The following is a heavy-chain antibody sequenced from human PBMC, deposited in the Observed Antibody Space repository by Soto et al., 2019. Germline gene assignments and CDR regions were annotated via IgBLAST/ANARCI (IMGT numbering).Heavy chain of an antibody. V-gene: IGHV4-30-2*01. CDR3: ARINFDYYDSSGYSRWFDP. D-gene: IGHD3-22*01. J-gene: IGHJ5*02. Sequence: QLQLQESGSGLVKPSQTLSLTCAVSGGSISSGGYSWNLIRQPPGKGLEWIGYIYHSGSTYYNPSLKSRVTISVDRSKNQFSLKMSSVTAADTAVYYCARINFDYYDSSGYSRWFDPWGQGTLVTVSS. CDR2: IYHSGST. CDR1: GGSISSGGYS.